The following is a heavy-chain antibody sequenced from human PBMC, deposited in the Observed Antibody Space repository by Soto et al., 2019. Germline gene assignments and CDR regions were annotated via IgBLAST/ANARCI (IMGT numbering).Heavy chain of an antibody. CDR3: AREALLRLYYYYGMDV. D-gene: IGHD1-26*01. J-gene: IGHJ6*02. Sequence: QVQLVQSGAEVKKPGASVKVSCKASGYTFTSYGISWVRQAPGQGLEWMGWISAYNGNTNYAQKLQGRVTMTTDTNTSXAYMELRSLRSDDTAVYYCAREALLRLYYYYGMDVWGQGTTVTVSS. CDR1: GYTFTSYG. V-gene: IGHV1-18*01. CDR2: ISAYNGNT.